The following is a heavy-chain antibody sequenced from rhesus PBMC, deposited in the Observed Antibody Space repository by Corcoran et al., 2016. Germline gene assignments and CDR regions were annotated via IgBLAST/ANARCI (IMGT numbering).Heavy chain of an antibody. Sequence: EVYLVESGGGLAKPGGSLRLSCAASGFTFRGSWMKWVRQTPGKGLEWISSISRGGATYYADSMKGRFTISRDNSKNTLSLQMNSLTIDDTAVYYCAEGDRGWGQGVLVTVST. CDR3: AEGDRG. CDR1: GFTFRGSW. D-gene: IGHD5-42*01. V-gene: IGHV3S42*01. CDR2: ISRGGAT. J-gene: IGHJ4*01.